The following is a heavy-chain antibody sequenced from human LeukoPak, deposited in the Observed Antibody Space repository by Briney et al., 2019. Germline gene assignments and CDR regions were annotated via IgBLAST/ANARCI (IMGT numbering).Heavy chain of an antibody. Sequence: PSETLSLTCSVSGDSITSSSYYWSWIRQPPGKGLEWIGYIYYSGSTNYNPSLKSRVTISVDTSKNQFSLKLSSVTAADTAVYYCARMDSSGYYLGWGQGTLVTVSS. J-gene: IGHJ4*02. V-gene: IGHV4-61*05. CDR1: GDSITSSSYY. D-gene: IGHD3-22*01. CDR2: IYYSGST. CDR3: ARMDSSGYYLG.